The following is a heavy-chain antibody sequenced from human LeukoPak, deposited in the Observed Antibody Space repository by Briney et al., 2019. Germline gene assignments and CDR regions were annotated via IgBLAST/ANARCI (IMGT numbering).Heavy chain of an antibody. CDR2: IRHDESDK. V-gene: IGHV3-30*02. Sequence: GGSLRLSCAASGFTFRSYNMHWVRQAPGKGLEWVAFIRHDESDKYYADSLKGRFTISRDYSKNTVWLQMNSLRAEDTAVYYCAKGFDNWGQGTLVTVSS. J-gene: IGHJ4*02. CDR3: AKGFDN. CDR1: GFTFRSYN.